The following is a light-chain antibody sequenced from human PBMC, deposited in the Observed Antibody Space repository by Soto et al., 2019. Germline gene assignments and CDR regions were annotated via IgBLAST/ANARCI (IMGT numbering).Light chain of an antibody. CDR3: QQYNNWHFT. CDR1: QRVGNN. Sequence: ILMTQSPATLSVSPGERATLSCRASQRVGNNLAWYQHRPCQAPRLLIYGASSRSTGIPARFSGSGSGPEFTFTISSLQSQDCAVYEGQQYNNWHFTVGPGTKVDIK. CDR2: GAS. J-gene: IGKJ3*01. V-gene: IGKV3-15*01.